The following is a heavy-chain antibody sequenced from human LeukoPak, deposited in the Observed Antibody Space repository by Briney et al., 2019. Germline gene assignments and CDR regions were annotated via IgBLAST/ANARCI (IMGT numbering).Heavy chain of an antibody. D-gene: IGHD3-22*01. J-gene: IGHJ4*02. CDR3: ARGPLQTIPTSKIVVYYYPFDY. Sequence: GGSLRLSCAASGFTFDDYGRSWVRQAPGKGLEWVSGINWNGGSTGYADSVKGRFSISRDIAKISLYLQMTSLRAEDTALYYCARGPLQTIPTSKIVVYYYPFDYWGQGTLVTVSS. CDR2: INWNGGST. CDR1: GFTFDDYG. V-gene: IGHV3-20*04.